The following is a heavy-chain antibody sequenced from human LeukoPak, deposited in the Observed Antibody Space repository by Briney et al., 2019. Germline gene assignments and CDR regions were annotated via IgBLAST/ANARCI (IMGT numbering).Heavy chain of an antibody. Sequence: PGGSLRPSCAASGFTTSDNYITWVRQAPRKGLQWVSVIYSGGRTNYADSVKGRFSMSRDKSNGTVYLQLNSLRTEDTAVYFCARVPFTASLGDYFDYWGQGALVTVSS. CDR1: GFTTSDNY. V-gene: IGHV3-66*01. D-gene: IGHD3-16*01. CDR2: IYSGGRT. J-gene: IGHJ4*02. CDR3: ARVPFTASLGDYFDY.